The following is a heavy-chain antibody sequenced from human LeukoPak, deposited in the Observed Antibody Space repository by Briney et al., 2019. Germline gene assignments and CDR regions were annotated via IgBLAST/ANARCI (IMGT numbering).Heavy chain of an antibody. CDR2: ISYDGSNK. J-gene: IGHJ4*02. Sequence: GGSLRLSCAASGFTFSSYAMHWVRQAPGKGLEWVAVISYDGSNKYYADSVKGRFTISRDNSKNTLYLQMNSLRAEDTAVYYCAREQYDDSSGYYGCCDYWGQGTLVTVSS. CDR3: AREQYDDSSGYYGCCDY. CDR1: GFTFSSYA. D-gene: IGHD3-22*01. V-gene: IGHV3-30*04.